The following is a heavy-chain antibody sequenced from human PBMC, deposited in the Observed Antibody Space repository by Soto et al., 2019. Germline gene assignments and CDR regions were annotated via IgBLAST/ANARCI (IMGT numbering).Heavy chain of an antibody. CDR1: GFTFSSYA. CDR3: AKKPRITIFGVVINGYYGMDV. J-gene: IGHJ6*02. D-gene: IGHD3-3*01. Sequence: GSLRLSCAASGFTFSSYAMSWVRQAPGKGLEWVSAISGSGGSTYYADSVKGRFTISRDNSKNTLYLQMNSLRAEDTAVYYCAKKPRITIFGVVINGYYGMDVWGQGTTVTVS. CDR2: ISGSGGST. V-gene: IGHV3-23*01.